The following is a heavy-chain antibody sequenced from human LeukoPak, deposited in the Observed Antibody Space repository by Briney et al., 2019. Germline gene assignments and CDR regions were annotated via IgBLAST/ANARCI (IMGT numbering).Heavy chain of an antibody. J-gene: IGHJ4*02. CDR1: GFTFSTYS. D-gene: IGHD1-1*01. CDR3: ARIAGGTSGSFFDY. CDR2: ISSSGGTTI. Sequence: GGSLRLSCAASGFTFSTYSMNWVRQAPGKGLEWVSYISSSGGTTIYYADSVKGRFTISRDNAKNSLYLQMNGLRAEDTAIYYCARIAGGTSGSFFDYWGQGTLVTVSS. V-gene: IGHV3-48*04.